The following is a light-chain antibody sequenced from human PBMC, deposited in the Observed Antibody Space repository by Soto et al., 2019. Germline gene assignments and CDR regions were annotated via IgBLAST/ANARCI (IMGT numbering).Light chain of an antibody. CDR2: NNN. CDR3: AAWDDSLNGYV. J-gene: IGLJ1*01. CDR1: SSNIGTNA. Sequence: QSVLTHPPSASGTPGQRVTISCFGGSSNIGTNAVNWYQQLPGTAPKLLIYNNNQRPSGVPDRFSGSKSGTSASLAISGLQSEDEADYYCAAWDDSLNGYVFGNGTKVTVL. V-gene: IGLV1-44*01.